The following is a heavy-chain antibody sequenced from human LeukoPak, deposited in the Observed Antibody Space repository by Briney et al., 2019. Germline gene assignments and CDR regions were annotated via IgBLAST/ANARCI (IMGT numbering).Heavy chain of an antibody. Sequence: SETLSLTCSVSGGSISPYYWSWIRQPPGKGLEWIGYIYYSGSTNYNPSLKSRVTISVDTSKNQFSLKLSSVTAADTAVYYCARAGEGEDYWGQGTLVTVSS. CDR1: GGSISPYY. D-gene: IGHD4-17*01. V-gene: IGHV4-59*12. CDR3: ARAGEGEDY. CDR2: IYYSGST. J-gene: IGHJ4*02.